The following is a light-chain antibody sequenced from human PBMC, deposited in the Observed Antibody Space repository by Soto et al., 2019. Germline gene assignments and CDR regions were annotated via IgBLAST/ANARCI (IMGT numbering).Light chain of an antibody. J-gene: IGLJ3*02. V-gene: IGLV2-11*01. Sequence: QSALTQPRSVSGSPGQSVTISCTGTSSDVGGYNYVSWYQQHPGKAPKLMIYDLSQRPSGVPDRFSGSKSGNTASLTISGLQAEDEADYYCCSYADTYTWVFGGGTKVTVL. CDR3: CSYADTYTWV. CDR2: DLS. CDR1: SSDVGGYNY.